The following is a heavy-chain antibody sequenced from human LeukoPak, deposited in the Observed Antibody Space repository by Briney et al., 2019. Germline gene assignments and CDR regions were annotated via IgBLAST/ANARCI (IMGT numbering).Heavy chain of an antibody. D-gene: IGHD3-3*01. V-gene: IGHV1-69*13. CDR2: IIPIFGTA. CDR3: AREERIFGVVSGY. CDR1: GGTFSSYA. Sequence: SVKVSCKASGGTFSSYAITWVRQAPGQGLEWMGGIIPIFGTANYAQKFQGRVTIAADESTSTAYMELSSLRSEDTAVYYCAREERIFGVVSGYWGQGTLVTVSS. J-gene: IGHJ4*02.